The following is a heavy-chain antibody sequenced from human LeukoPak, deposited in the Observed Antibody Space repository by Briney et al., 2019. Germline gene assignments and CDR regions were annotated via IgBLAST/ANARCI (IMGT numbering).Heavy chain of an antibody. Sequence: ASVKVSCKASGYPFSGYYIHWVRQAPGQGLEWMGWINPNNGGTNSAQKFQGRVTMTRDTSISTTFMELSSLRSDDTAVYFCASICSSNTCPSGAPFDYWGQGTLVIVSS. CDR3: ASICSSNTCPSGAPFDY. CDR2: INPNNGGT. J-gene: IGHJ4*02. D-gene: IGHD2-2*01. CDR1: GYPFSGYY. V-gene: IGHV1-2*02.